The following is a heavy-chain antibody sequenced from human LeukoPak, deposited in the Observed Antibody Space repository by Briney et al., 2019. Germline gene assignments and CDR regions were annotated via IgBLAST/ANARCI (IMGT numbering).Heavy chain of an antibody. CDR2: ISGSGGST. CDR1: GFTFDDYA. Sequence: GGSLRLSCAASGFTFDDYAMHWVRQAPGKGLEWVSGISGSGGSTYYADSVKGRFTISRDNSKNTLYLQMNSLSAEDTAVYYCAKDLSPLYYYYGMDVWGQGTTVTVSS. CDR3: AKDLSPLYYYYGMDV. J-gene: IGHJ6*02. V-gene: IGHV3-23*01.